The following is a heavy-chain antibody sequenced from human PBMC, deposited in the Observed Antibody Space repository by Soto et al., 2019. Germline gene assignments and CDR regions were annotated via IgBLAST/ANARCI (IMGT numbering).Heavy chain of an antibody. Sequence: QVQLVQSGAEVKKPGASVKVSCKASGYAFIDFYLHWVRQAPGQGLEWMGWINPNSGGTNYAQKFQGWVTMTRDTSISTAYRELKRDEPAVYYCARAYSSSDDFDYWGQGTLVTVSS. V-gene: IGHV1-2*04. CDR2: INPNSGGT. D-gene: IGHD3-22*01. J-gene: IGHJ4*02. CDR3: ARAYSSSDDFDY. CDR1: GYAFIDFY.